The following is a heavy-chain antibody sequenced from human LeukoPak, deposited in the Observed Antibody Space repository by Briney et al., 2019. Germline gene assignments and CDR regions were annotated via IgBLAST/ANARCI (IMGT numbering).Heavy chain of an antibody. D-gene: IGHD2-2*01. Sequence: PGGSLRLSCGGSGFNFASYWMTWVRQAPGKGLEWVSYISSSSSYTNYADSVKRRFTISRDNAKNSMYLQMNSLRAEDAAVYYCARYCSSTSCYDYWGQGTLVTVSS. CDR1: GFNFASYW. J-gene: IGHJ4*02. CDR2: ISSSSSYT. V-gene: IGHV3-21*05. CDR3: ARYCSSTSCYDY.